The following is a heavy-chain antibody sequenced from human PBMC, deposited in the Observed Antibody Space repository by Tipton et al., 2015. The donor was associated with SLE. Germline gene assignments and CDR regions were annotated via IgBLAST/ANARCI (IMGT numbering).Heavy chain of an antibody. D-gene: IGHD5-24*01. CDR2: LYDSGST. J-gene: IGHJ4*02. CDR1: GGSIRGHY. CDR3: ARRDVEVAPLGFDY. Sequence: TLSLTCTVSGGSIRGHYWHWIRQPPGKGLEWIGYLYDSGSTNYNPSLRGRVSISLDKSKNQFSLKLTSVTAADTAVYYCARRDVEVAPLGFDYWGQGTLVTVSS. V-gene: IGHV4-59*11.